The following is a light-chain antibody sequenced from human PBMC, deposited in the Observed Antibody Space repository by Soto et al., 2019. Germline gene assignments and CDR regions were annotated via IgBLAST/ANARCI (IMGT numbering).Light chain of an antibody. CDR3: QQRSIWPPYT. Sequence: EIVLTQSPAPLSLSPGERATLSCRASQSVSSYLAWYQQKPGQAPRLLIYDASNRATGIPARFSGSGSGTDFTLTISSLEPEDFGVYYCQQRSIWPPYTFGQGTKLEIK. J-gene: IGKJ2*01. CDR2: DAS. V-gene: IGKV3-11*01. CDR1: QSVSSY.